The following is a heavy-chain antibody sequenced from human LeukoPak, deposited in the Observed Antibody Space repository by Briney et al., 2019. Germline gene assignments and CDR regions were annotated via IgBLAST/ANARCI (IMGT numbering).Heavy chain of an antibody. V-gene: IGHV3-73*01. CDR3: TRRSGIAAAGYDY. CDR2: IRSKANSYAT. CDR1: GFTFSGSA. Sequence: GGSLRLSCAASGFTFSGSAMHWVRQASGKGLEWVGRIRSKANSYATAYGASVKGRFTISRDDSKNTAYLQMNSLKTEDTAVYFCTRRSGIAAAGYDYWGQGTLVTVSS. D-gene: IGHD6-13*01. J-gene: IGHJ4*02.